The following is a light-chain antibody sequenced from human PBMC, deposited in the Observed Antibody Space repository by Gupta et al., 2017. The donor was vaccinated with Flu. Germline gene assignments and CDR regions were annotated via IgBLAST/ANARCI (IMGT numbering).Light chain of an antibody. V-gene: IGLV3-1*01. CDR2: SDD. J-gene: IGLJ3*02. Sequence: SYELTQPPSVSVSVGQTATITCSGERLGEKIVCWFQRRPGRPPLLVIYSDDKRPSGIPERFFGSNSGSTATLTISGTQAADEADYYCQAWDSGSAVFGGGTKLTVL. CDR1: RLGEKI. CDR3: QAWDSGSAV.